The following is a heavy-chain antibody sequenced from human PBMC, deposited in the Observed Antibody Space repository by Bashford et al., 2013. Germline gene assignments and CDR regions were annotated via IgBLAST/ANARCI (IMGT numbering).Heavy chain of an antibody. CDR3: ARPRAVPDDSSYFFDS. CDR1: GGPLSSYP. V-gene: IGHV1-69*02. D-gene: IGHD6-19*01. Sequence: VASVKVSCKASGGPLSSYPISWLRQAPGQGLEWLGRIIPIVGLASSAQRFQDRLTITADKSTGTVYMELRSLSSEDTAIYYCARPRAVPDDSSYFFDSWGQGTLVTVSS. CDR2: IIPIVGLA. J-gene: IGHJ4*02.